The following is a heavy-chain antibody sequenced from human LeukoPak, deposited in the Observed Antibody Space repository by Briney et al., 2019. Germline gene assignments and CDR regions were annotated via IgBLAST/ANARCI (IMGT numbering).Heavy chain of an antibody. CDR2: ISYSGST. D-gene: IGHD3-16*01. CDR3: ARVGRGDYVWGSYSFDY. J-gene: IGHJ4*02. V-gene: IGHV4-59*01. CDR1: GDSISSYH. Sequence: SETLSLTCTVSGDSISSYHWSWIRQPPGKGLEWIGYISYSGSTNYNPSLKSRVTISIDTSKNQFSLKLSSVTAADTAVYYCARVGRGDYVWGSYSFDYWGQGTPVTVSS.